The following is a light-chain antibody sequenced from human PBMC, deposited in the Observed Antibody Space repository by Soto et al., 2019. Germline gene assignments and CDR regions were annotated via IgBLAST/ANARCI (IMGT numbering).Light chain of an antibody. CDR1: QSVSSY. Sequence: EIVLTQSPATLSLSPGERATLSCRASQSVSSYLAWYQQKPGQAPRLLISGASNRATGIPARFSGSGSGTDFPLTISSLEPEDFAVYYCQQRSKWPPWTFGQGTKVEIK. V-gene: IGKV3-11*01. J-gene: IGKJ1*01. CDR2: GAS. CDR3: QQRSKWPPWT.